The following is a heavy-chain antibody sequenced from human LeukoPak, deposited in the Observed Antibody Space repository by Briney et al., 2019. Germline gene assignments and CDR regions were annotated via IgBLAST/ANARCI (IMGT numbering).Heavy chain of an antibody. Sequence: GGSLRLSCAASGFTFDDYTMHWVRQAPGKGLEWVSLISWDGGSTYYADSVKGRFTISRDNSKNSLYLQMNSLRTEDTALYYCAKDHTRYGGNYPHFDYWGQGTLVTVSS. CDR3: AKDHTRYGGNYPHFDY. V-gene: IGHV3-43*01. D-gene: IGHD4-23*01. J-gene: IGHJ4*02. CDR1: GFTFDDYT. CDR2: ISWDGGST.